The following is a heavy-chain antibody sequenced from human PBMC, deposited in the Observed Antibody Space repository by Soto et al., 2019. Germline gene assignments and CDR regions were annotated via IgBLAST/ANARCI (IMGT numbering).Heavy chain of an antibody. CDR2: ISGSGSST. CDR3: AKGRDGYNYHFDY. D-gene: IGHD1-1*01. V-gene: IGHV3-23*01. CDR1: GFTFSRQG. J-gene: IGHJ4*02. Sequence: TGGSLRLSCAASGFTFSRQGMSWVRQAPGKGLEWVSGISGSGSSTYYADSVKGRFTISRDNSKNTLYLQMNSLRAGDTALYYCAKGRDGYNYHFDYWGQGTLVTVSS.